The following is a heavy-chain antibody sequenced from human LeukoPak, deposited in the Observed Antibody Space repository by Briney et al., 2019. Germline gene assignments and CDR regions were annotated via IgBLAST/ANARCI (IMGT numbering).Heavy chain of an antibody. Sequence: PGGSLRLSCVASGFTFSSYGMHWVRQAPGKGLEWVAAISYDGSNKYYADSVKGRFTISVKGRFTISRDNPKNTLYLQMKSLRAEYTAVYYCAKDNGFREFRDAFDIWGQGTMVTVSS. CDR3: AKDNGFREFRDAFDI. CDR1: GFTFSSYG. D-gene: IGHD3-10*01. CDR2: ISYDGSNK. V-gene: IGHV3-30*18. J-gene: IGHJ3*02.